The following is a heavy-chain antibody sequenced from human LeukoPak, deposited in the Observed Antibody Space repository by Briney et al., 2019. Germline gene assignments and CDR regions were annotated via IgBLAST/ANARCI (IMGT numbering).Heavy chain of an antibody. J-gene: IGHJ6*02. CDR1: GYSFTSYW. V-gene: IGHV5-51*01. CDR3: ARLAYYGSGPLRGMDV. D-gene: IGHD3-10*01. CDR2: IYPGGSDT. Sequence: GESLKISCKGSGYSFTSYWIGWVRQMPGKGLEWMGIIYPGGSDTRYSPSFQGQVTISADKSISTAYLQWSSLKASDTAMYYCARLAYYGSGPLRGMDVWGQGTTVTVSS.